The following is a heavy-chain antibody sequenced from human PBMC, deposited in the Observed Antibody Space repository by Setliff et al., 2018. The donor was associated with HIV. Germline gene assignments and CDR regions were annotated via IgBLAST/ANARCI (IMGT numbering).Heavy chain of an antibody. CDR1: GGSISSGGYY. CDR2: IYYSGST. V-gene: IGHV4-31*02. J-gene: IGHJ4*02. Sequence: KPSETLSLTCTVSGGSISSGGYYWSWIRQHPGKGLEWIGYIYYSGSTYYNPSLKSRVTISVDTSKNQFSLKLSSVTAADTAVYYCAREPDKIAAADSWGQGTLVTVSS. CDR3: AREPDKIAAADS. D-gene: IGHD6-13*01.